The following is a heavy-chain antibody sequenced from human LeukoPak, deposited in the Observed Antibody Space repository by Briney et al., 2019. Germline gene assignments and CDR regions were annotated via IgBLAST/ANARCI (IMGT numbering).Heavy chain of an antibody. D-gene: IGHD2-15*01. V-gene: IGHV4-59*08. CDR2: IYYTGIT. Sequence: SEALSLTCTVSGGSMNSYYWTWIRQPPGKGLEWIGSIYYTGITTYNLSLQSRVTLSVDTSKNQFSLRLTSVTAADTAVYYCAGSPEYCSGGNCYRFDHWGQGTLVTVSS. CDR3: AGSPEYCSGGNCYRFDH. CDR1: GGSMNSYY. J-gene: IGHJ4*02.